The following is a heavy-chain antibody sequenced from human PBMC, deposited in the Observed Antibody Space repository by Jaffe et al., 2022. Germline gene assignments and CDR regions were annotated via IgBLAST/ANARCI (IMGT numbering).Heavy chain of an antibody. D-gene: IGHD3-3*01. CDR3: AKEYYDFWSGYFLGDYFDY. J-gene: IGHJ4*02. CDR1: GFTFSSYA. Sequence: EVQLLESGGGLVQPGGSLRLSCAASGFTFSSYAMSWVRQAPGKGLEWVSAISGSGGSTYYADSVKGRFTISRDNSKNTLYLQMNSLRAEDTAVYYCAKEYYDFWSGYFLGDYFDYWGQGTLVTVSS. CDR2: ISGSGGST. V-gene: IGHV3-23*01.